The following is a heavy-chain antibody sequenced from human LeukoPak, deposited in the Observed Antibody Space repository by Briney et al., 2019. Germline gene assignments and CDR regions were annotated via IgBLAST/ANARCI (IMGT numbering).Heavy chain of an antibody. CDR1: GGSFSGYY. J-gene: IGHJ4*02. V-gene: IGHV4-34*01. D-gene: IGHD3-10*01. Sequence: PSETLSLTCAVYGGSFSGYYWSWIRQPPGKGLEWIGEINHSGSTNYNPSLKSRVTISVDTSKNQFSLKLSSVTAADTAVYYCARASGYYGSGSYWARYWGQGTLVTVSS. CDR2: INHSGST. CDR3: ARASGYYGSGSYWARY.